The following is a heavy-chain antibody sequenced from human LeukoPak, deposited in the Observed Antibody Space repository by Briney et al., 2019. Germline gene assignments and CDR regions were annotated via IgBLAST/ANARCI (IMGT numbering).Heavy chain of an antibody. D-gene: IGHD1-26*01. Sequence: AASVKVSCKTSGFPFSSSTVQWVRQARGQRLEWLGWIGLGSGDTKYAQRVQERLTISRDMSTSTVYMELSSLRSEDTAVYYCAAGRYTDGCCWFDPWGQGTLVTVSS. J-gene: IGHJ5*02. CDR3: AAGRYTDGCCWFDP. CDR2: IGLGSGDT. CDR1: GFPFSSST. V-gene: IGHV1-58*01.